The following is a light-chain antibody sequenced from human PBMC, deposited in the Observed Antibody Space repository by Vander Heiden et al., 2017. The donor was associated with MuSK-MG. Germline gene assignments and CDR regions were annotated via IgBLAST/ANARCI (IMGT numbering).Light chain of an antibody. V-gene: IGLV1-40*01. CDR1: SPNIGAGYE. CDR3: QSYDSSLSGVV. J-gene: IGLJ2*01. Sequence: QSVLKQPPSVSGAPGQRVTISCTGSSPNIGAGYEVHWYQQLPGTAPKLLIYGNSNRPSGVPDRFSGSKSGTSASLAITGLQAEDEADYYCQSYDSSLSGVVFGGGTKLTVL. CDR2: GNS.